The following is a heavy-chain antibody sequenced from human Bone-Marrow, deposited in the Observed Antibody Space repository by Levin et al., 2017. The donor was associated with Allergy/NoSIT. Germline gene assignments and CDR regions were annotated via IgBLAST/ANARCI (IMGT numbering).Heavy chain of an antibody. Sequence: LAGGSLRLSCAASGFTFTTYAMNWVRQAPGKGLEWVSTVSGRGFSTYYADSVKGRFTISRDNSKNTLYLQMSSLRAEDTAVYYCAKDRGVWYPRGDFDYWGQGTLVTVSS. J-gene: IGHJ4*02. CDR3: AKDRGVWYPRGDFDY. CDR1: GFTFTTYA. V-gene: IGHV3-23*01. D-gene: IGHD6-19*01. CDR2: VSGRGFST.